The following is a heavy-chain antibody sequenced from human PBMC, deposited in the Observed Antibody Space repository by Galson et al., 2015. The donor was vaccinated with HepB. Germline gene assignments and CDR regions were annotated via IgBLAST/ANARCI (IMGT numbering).Heavy chain of an antibody. CDR2: IYSGGRT. CDR1: GFTVSSNY. D-gene: IGHD3-10*01. V-gene: IGHV3-66*01. CDR3: ARDPYYYGSGSFDY. J-gene: IGHJ4*02. Sequence: SLRLSCAASGFTVSSNYMSWVRQAPGKGLEWVSLIYSGGRTYYADSVRGRFIISRDNSKNTLYLQMNSLRAEDTGVYYCARDPYYYGSGSFDYWGQGTLVTVSS.